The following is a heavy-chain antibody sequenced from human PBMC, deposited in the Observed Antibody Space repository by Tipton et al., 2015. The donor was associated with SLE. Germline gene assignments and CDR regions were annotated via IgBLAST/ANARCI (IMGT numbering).Heavy chain of an antibody. CDR1: GGSFSGYY. J-gene: IGHJ4*02. V-gene: IGHV4-34*01. CDR3: AKTSSRYPYFDH. CDR2: SNPSGST. D-gene: IGHD6-13*01. Sequence: TLSLTCAVYGGSFSGYYWSWIRQPPGKGLEWIGESNPSGSTNYNPSLKSRVTISVDTSKNQLSLKLSSVTAADTAVYYCAKTSSRYPYFDHWGQGTLVTVSS.